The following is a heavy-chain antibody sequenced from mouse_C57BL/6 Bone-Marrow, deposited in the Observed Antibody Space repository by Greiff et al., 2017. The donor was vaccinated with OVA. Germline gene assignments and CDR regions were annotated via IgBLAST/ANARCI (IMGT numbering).Heavy chain of an antibody. CDR3: ATFITTVVASYYFDY. Sequence: EVQLQQSGPGLVKPSQSLSLTCSVTGYSITSGYYWNWIRQFPGNQLEWMGYISYDGSNNYNPSLKNRISITRDTSKNQFFLKLNSVTTEDTATYYCATFITTVVASYYFDYWGQGTTLTVSS. D-gene: IGHD1-1*01. CDR2: ISYDGSN. CDR1: GYSITSGYY. J-gene: IGHJ2*01. V-gene: IGHV3-6*01.